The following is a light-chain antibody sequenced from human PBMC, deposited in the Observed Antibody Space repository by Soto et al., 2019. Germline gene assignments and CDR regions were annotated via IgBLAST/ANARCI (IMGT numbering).Light chain of an antibody. Sequence: QSVLTQPPSVSAAPRQKVTISCSGSSSNIGSNSVCWYQQLPGTAPKLVIYDNDKRPSGIPDRFSGSKSGTSATLGITGLQTGEEADYYCGTWDSRLSVVVFGGGTKLTVL. J-gene: IGLJ2*01. V-gene: IGLV1-51*01. CDR1: SSNIGSNS. CDR3: GTWDSRLSVVV. CDR2: DND.